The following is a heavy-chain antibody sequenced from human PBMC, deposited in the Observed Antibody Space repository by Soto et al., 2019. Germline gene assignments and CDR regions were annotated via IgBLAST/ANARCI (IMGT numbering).Heavy chain of an antibody. Sequence: QVQLQESGPGLVKPSETLSLTCTVSGGSVSSGSYYWSWIRQPPGKGLEWIGYIYYSGSTNYNPSLKSRVTISVDTSKNQFSLKLSSVTAADTAVYYCARGVEAGYSYGYRTGWFDPWGQGTLVTVSS. V-gene: IGHV4-61*01. D-gene: IGHD5-18*01. CDR3: ARGVEAGYSYGYRTGWFDP. CDR1: GGSVSSGSYY. J-gene: IGHJ5*02. CDR2: IYYSGST.